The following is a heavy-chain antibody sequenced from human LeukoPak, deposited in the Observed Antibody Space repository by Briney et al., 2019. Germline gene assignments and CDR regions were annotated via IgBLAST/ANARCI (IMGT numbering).Heavy chain of an antibody. V-gene: IGHV3-30*14. CDR1: GFTFSSYA. CDR3: VRRWGSSGYFI. CDR2: ISYDGSNK. J-gene: IGHJ4*02. Sequence: GRSLRLSCAASGFTFSSYAMHWVRQAPGKGLEWVSIISYDGSNKYYADSVKGRFTISRDNSKNTLYLQMNSLRAEDTAVYYCVRRWGSSGYFIWGQGTLATVSS. D-gene: IGHD3-22*01.